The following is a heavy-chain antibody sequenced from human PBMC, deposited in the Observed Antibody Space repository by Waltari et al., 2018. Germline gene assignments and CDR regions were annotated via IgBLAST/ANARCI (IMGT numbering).Heavy chain of an antibody. Sequence: EVQLVESGGGLVQPGGSLRLSCAASGFTFSSYSMNWVRQAPGKGLGWVSYISSSSSIIYYADSVKGRFTSSRDNAKNSLYLQMNSLRAEDTAVYYCARKVSWGAFDIWGQGTMVIVSS. V-gene: IGHV3-48*04. D-gene: IGHD2-15*01. CDR3: ARKVSWGAFDI. CDR1: GFTFSSYS. J-gene: IGHJ3*02. CDR2: ISSSSSII.